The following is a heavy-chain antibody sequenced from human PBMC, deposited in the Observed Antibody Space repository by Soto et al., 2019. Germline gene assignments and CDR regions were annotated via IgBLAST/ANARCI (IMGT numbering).Heavy chain of an antibody. Sequence: EVQLLESGGGLVQPGGSLRLSCAASGFTFSSYAMSWVRQAPGKGLEWVSAISGSGGSTYYADSVKGRFTISRDNSKNTLYLQMNSLRAEDTALYYCAKGQYYYDSSGYYYSFWGQGTLVTVSS. D-gene: IGHD3-22*01. J-gene: IGHJ4*02. CDR1: GFTFSSYA. CDR2: ISGSGGST. V-gene: IGHV3-23*01. CDR3: AKGQYYYDSSGYYYSF.